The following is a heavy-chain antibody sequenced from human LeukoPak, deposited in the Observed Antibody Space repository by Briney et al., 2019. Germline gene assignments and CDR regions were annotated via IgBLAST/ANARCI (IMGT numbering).Heavy chain of an antibody. CDR1: GFTFSSYE. J-gene: IGHJ6*03. CDR3: ARAGKIYYYYMDV. CDR2: ISSSGSTI. Sequence: PGGSLRLSCAASGFTFSSYEMNWVRQAPGKGLEWVSYISSSGSTIYYADSVKGRFTISRDNAKNSLYLQTNSLRAEDTAVYYCARAGKIYYYYMDVWGKGTTVTVSS. V-gene: IGHV3-48*03. D-gene: IGHD3-10*01.